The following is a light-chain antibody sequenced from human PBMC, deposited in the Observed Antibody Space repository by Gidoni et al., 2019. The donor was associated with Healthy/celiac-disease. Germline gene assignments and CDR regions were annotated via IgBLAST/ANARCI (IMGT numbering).Light chain of an antibody. CDR3: SSYTSSSTWV. CDR1: SSDVGGYNY. V-gene: IGLV2-14*01. Sequence: QSALTQPASVSGSPGQSITISCTGTSSDVGGYNYVSWYQQHPGKAPKLMIHEVSNRPSGVPDRFSGSKSGNTASLTISGLQAEDEADYYCSSYTSSSTWVFGGGTKLTVL. CDR2: EVS. J-gene: IGLJ3*02.